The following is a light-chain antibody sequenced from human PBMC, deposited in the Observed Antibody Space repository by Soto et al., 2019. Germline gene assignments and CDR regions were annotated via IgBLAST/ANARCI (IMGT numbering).Light chain of an antibody. J-gene: IGKJ1*01. V-gene: IGKV1-5*01. CDR2: DAY. CDR3: QQYNSLAWT. Sequence: IQMTQSPSTLSASVGDSVTISCRASQNINTWLACYHQKPGMAPKLLISDAYTLESGVPSRFSGSGSGPEFTLTISSLQPDDFRTYYCQQYNSLAWTFGQGTKVDIK. CDR1: QNINTW.